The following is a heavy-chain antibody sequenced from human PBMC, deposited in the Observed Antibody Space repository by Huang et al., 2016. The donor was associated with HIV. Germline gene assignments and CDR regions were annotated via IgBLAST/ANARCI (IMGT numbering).Heavy chain of an antibody. CDR3: ARNEMDGYYPFDY. Sequence: VQLQESGPGLVKPSETLSLTCTVSGGSIRTHYWSWIRQPPGKGLEWIGRIYVSGSMNYNPSLNSRVAMSLDTSKNQLSLKLTSVTAADTAVYYCARNEMDGYYPFDYWGQGTLVAVSS. V-gene: IGHV4-59*11. J-gene: IGHJ4*02. D-gene: IGHD2-15*01. CDR2: IYVSGSM. CDR1: GGSIRTHY.